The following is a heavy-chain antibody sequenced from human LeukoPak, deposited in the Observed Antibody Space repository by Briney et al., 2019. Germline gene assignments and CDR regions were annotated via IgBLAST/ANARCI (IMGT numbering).Heavy chain of an antibody. CDR3: ARGGTLEYFQH. V-gene: IGHV3-21*01. Sequence: GGSLRLSCAASGFTFSSYTMNWVRQAPGKGLEWVSSITSSSSYIYYADSVKGRFTISRDNAENSLYLQMNSLRAEDTAVYYCARGGTLEYFQHWGQGTLVTVSS. J-gene: IGHJ1*01. CDR2: ITSSSSYI. CDR1: GFTFSSYT.